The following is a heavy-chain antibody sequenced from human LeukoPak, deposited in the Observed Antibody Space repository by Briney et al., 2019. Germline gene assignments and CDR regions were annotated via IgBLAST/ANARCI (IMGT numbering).Heavy chain of an antibody. D-gene: IGHD5-18*01. V-gene: IGHV3-21*01. Sequence: GGSLRLSCAASGFTVSSNYMSWVRQAPGKGLEWVSSISSSSSYIYYADSVKGRFTISRDNAKNSLYLQMNSLRAEDTAVYYCARDPSAMGVVDYWGQGTLVTVSS. CDR2: ISSSSSYI. CDR1: GFTVSSNY. J-gene: IGHJ4*02. CDR3: ARDPSAMGVVDY.